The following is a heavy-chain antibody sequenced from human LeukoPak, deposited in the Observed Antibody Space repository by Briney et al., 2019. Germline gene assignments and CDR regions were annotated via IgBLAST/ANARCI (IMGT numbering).Heavy chain of an antibody. CDR3: ARDSGSYSGSY. Sequence: GGSLRLSCAASGFTFSSYSMNWVRQAPGKGLEWVSYISSSSSTIYYADSVKGRFTISRDNAKNSLYLQMNSLRAEDTAVYYCARDSGSYSGSYWGQGTLVTVSP. V-gene: IGHV3-48*01. J-gene: IGHJ4*02. CDR1: GFTFSSYS. D-gene: IGHD1-26*01. CDR2: ISSSSSTI.